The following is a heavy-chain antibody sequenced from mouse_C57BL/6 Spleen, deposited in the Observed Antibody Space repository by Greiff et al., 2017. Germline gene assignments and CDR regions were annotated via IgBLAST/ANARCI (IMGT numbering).Heavy chain of an antibody. CDR2: IHPSDSDT. Sequence: VQLKQPGAELVKPGASVKVSCKASGYTFTSYWMHWVKQRPGQGLEWIGRIHPSDSDTNYNQKFKGKATLTVDKSSSTAYMQLSSLTSEDSAVYYCAIRGDYDYDVPDYWGQGTTLTVSS. CDR1: GYTFTSYW. V-gene: IGHV1-74*01. J-gene: IGHJ2*01. CDR3: AIRGDYDYDVPDY. D-gene: IGHD2-4*01.